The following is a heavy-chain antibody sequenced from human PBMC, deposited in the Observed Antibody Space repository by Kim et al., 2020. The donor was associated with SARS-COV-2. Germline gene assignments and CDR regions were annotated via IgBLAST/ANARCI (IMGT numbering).Heavy chain of an antibody. J-gene: IGHJ4*01. V-gene: IGHV4-31*03. CDR1: GASISSGGSY. CDR2: IYYSGST. CDR3: ASSPTGAAGICLDH. Sequence: SETLSLTCTVSGASISSGGSYWSWIRQHPGKGLEWIGHIYYSGSTNYNPSLKSRGTISVDTSKNQFSLKLSSATAADTAVYYCASSPTGAAGICLDHWG. D-gene: IGHD6-13*01.